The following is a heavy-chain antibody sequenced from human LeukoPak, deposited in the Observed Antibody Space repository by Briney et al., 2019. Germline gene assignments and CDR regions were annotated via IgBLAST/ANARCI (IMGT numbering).Heavy chain of an antibody. J-gene: IGHJ4*02. V-gene: IGHV3-48*03. Sequence: QPGGSLRLSCAASGFTFSSYEMNWVRQAPGKGLEWVSYISSSGSTIYYAGSVKGRFTISRDNAKNSLYLQMNSLRAEDTAVYYCARDRERRYSYSIDYWGQGTLVTVSS. D-gene: IGHD5-18*01. CDR2: ISSSGSTI. CDR3: ARDRERRYSYSIDY. CDR1: GFTFSSYE.